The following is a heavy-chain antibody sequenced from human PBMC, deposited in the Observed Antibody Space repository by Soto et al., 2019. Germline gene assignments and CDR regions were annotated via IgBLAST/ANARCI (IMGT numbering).Heavy chain of an antibody. J-gene: IGHJ5*02. CDR2: IIPIFGTA. CDR3: ARRNFGVVIRGFDP. V-gene: IGHV1-69*13. D-gene: IGHD3-3*02. CDR1: GGTFSSYA. Sequence: ASVKVSCKASGGTFSSYAISWVRQAPGQGLEWMGGIIPIFGTANYAQKFQGRVTITADESTSTAYMELSSLRSEDTAVYYCARRNFGVVIRGFDPWGQGTLVTAPQ.